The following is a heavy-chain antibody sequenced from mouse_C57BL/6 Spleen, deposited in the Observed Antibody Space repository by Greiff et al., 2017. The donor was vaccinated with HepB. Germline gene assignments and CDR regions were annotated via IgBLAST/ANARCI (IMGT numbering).Heavy chain of an antibody. V-gene: IGHV1-72*01. Sequence: QVQLQQPGAELVKPGASVKLSCKASGYTFTSYWMHWVKQRPGRGLEWIGRIDPNSGGTKYNEKFKSKATLTVDKPSSTAYMKLSSLTAEDSAVYDCARTDSSVFAYWGQGTLVTVSA. D-gene: IGHD3-2*02. CDR2: IDPNSGGT. J-gene: IGHJ3*01. CDR1: GYTFTSYW. CDR3: ARTDSSVFAY.